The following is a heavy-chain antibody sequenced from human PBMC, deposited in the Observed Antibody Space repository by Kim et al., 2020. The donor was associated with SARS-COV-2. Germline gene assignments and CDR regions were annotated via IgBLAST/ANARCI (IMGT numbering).Heavy chain of an antibody. V-gene: IGHV4-34*01. J-gene: IGHJ4*02. D-gene: IGHD6-6*01. Sequence: YNPPLNSSVTLSVDTSKTQFSLQLSSVTAADTAVYYCASSSSIAARPFDYWGQGTLVTVSS. CDR3: ASSSSIAARPFDY.